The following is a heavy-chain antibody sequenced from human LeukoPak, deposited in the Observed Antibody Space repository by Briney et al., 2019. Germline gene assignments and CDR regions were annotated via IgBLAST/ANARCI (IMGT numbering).Heavy chain of an antibody. D-gene: IGHD3-3*01. Sequence: GRSLRLSCATSGFTFSSCGMHWVREAPGKGLEWVAVISYDASNKYYADSVKGRFTISRDNSKNTLYLQMNSLRAEDTAVYYCAKDSAEMLRFLEWLSGNWFDPWGQGTLVTVSS. CDR2: ISYDASNK. J-gene: IGHJ5*02. CDR1: GFTFSSCG. CDR3: AKDSAEMLRFLEWLSGNWFDP. V-gene: IGHV3-30*18.